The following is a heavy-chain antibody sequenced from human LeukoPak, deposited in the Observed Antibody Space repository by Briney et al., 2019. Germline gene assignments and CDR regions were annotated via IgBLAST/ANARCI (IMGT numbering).Heavy chain of an antibody. D-gene: IGHD2-15*01. J-gene: IGHJ4*02. Sequence: GASVKVSCKASGGTFSSYAISWVRQAPGQGLEWMGRIIPILGIANYAQKFQGRVTITADKSTSTAYMELSSLRSEDTAVYYCGRDPSSGYCSGGSCLNHDYWGQGTLVTVSS. CDR2: IIPILGIA. V-gene: IGHV1-69*04. CDR1: GGTFSSYA. CDR3: GRDPSSGYCSGGSCLNHDY.